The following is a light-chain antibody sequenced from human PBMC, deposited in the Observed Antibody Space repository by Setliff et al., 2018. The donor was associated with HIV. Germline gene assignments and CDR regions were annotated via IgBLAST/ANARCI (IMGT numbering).Light chain of an antibody. CDR2: RNN. CDR3: QVWDTSTANVV. CDR1: KIGSNN. Sequence: SYELTQALSVSVALGQTARITCGGNKIGSNNVHWFQQKPGQAPVLVIYRNNNRPSGIPERFSGSNSGNTATLTISRAQAGDAADYYCQVWDTSTANVVFGGGTKVTVL. V-gene: IGLV3-9*01. J-gene: IGLJ2*01.